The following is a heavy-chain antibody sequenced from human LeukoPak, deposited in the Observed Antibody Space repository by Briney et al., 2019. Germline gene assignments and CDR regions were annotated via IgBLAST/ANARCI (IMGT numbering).Heavy chain of an antibody. J-gene: IGHJ4*02. CDR2: ISYDGSNK. D-gene: IGHD6-19*01. Sequence: GGSLRLSCAASGLTFSNYGLDWVRQAPGKGMEWEAIISYDGSNKYFADSVKGRFTISSDNSKNTLYLQMNSLRAEDTAVYYCAKDGAVSGYFDNWGQGTLVTVSS. CDR3: AKDGAVSGYFDN. V-gene: IGHV3-30*18. CDR1: GLTFSNYG.